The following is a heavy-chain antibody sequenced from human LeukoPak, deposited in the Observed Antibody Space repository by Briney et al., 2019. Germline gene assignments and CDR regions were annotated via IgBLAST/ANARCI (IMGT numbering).Heavy chain of an antibody. CDR1: GFTFSSYA. D-gene: IGHD3-16*02. Sequence: PGGSLRLSCAASGFTFSSYAMSWVRQAPGKGLEWVSAISGSGGSTYYADSVKGRFTISRDNSKNTLHLQMNSLRAEDTAVYYCAKTGLNMITFGGVIVITFDYWGQGTLVTVSS. CDR2: ISGSGGST. J-gene: IGHJ4*02. CDR3: AKTGLNMITFGGVIVITFDY. V-gene: IGHV3-23*01.